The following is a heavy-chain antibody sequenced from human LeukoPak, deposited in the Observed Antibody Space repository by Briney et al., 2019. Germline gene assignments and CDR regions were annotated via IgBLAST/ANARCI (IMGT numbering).Heavy chain of an antibody. CDR2: IRYDGSVK. CDR1: GHTFSSYG. Sequence: GGSLRLSCAASGHTFSSYGMHWVRQAPGKGLEWVAFIRYDGSVKYYADSVKGRFTISRDNSKNTLYLQMNSLRAEDTAVYYCARDSIAVAPTDNYFDYWGQGTLVTVSS. J-gene: IGHJ4*02. D-gene: IGHD6-19*01. CDR3: ARDSIAVAPTDNYFDY. V-gene: IGHV3-30*02.